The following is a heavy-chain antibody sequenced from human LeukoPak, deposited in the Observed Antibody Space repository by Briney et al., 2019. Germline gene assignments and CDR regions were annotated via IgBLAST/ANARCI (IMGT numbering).Heavy chain of an antibody. CDR2: IYTSGST. CDR3: ARDGRFPPEVLPRYFDY. CDR1: GGSISSYY. D-gene: IGHD1-26*01. J-gene: IGHJ4*02. Sequence: SSETLSLTCTVSGGSISSYYWSWIRQPAGKGLEWIGRIYTSGSTNYNPSLKSRVTMSVDTSKNQFSLKLSSVTAADTAVYYCARDGRFPPEVLPRYFDYWGQGTLVTVSS. V-gene: IGHV4-4*07.